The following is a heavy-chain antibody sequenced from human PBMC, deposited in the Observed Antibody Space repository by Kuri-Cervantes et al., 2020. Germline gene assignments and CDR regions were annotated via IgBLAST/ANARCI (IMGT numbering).Heavy chain of an antibody. Sequence: SLKISCAASGFTFSSYSMNWVRQAPGKGLEWVSGISWNSGSIGYADSVKGRFTISRDNAKNSLYLQMNSLRAEDTALYYCAKDLGIVVVKDAFDIWGQGTMVTVSS. J-gene: IGHJ3*02. CDR3: AKDLGIVVVKDAFDI. D-gene: IGHD3-22*01. CDR2: ISWNSGSI. CDR1: GFTFSSYS. V-gene: IGHV3-9*01.